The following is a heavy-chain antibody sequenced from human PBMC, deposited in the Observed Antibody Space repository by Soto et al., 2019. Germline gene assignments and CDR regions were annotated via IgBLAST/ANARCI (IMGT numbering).Heavy chain of an antibody. CDR2: ISGSGDNT. CDR3: AKDSEPGIADY. D-gene: IGHD6-13*01. CDR1: GFTFSNYV. V-gene: IGHV3-23*01. J-gene: IGHJ4*02. Sequence: PGGSLRLSCAASGFTFSNYVMSWVRQAPGKGLEWVSSISGSGDNTYYADTVKGRFTISRDNSKNKLFLQMNSLRAEDTAVYYCAKDSEPGIADYWGQGTLVTVSS.